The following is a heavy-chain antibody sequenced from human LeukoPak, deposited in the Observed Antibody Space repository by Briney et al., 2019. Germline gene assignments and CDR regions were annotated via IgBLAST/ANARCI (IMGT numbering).Heavy chain of an antibody. D-gene: IGHD6-6*01. CDR3: ARGLYSIVEY. Sequence: SETLSLTCTVSGGSISSGGDYWNWIRQNPGKGLEWIGYISYSGSTYYNPSLKSRVTISVETSKNQFSLKLRSATAADTAVYYCARGLYSIVEYWGQGTLVTVSS. V-gene: IGHV4-31*03. CDR2: ISYSGST. CDR1: GGSISSGGDY. J-gene: IGHJ4*02.